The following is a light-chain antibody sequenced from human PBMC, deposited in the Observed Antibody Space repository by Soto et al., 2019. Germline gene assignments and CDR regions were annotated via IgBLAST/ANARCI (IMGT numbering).Light chain of an antibody. CDR3: QQYNSYSPT. Sequence: DIQMTQSPSSLSASVGDRVTITCRASQSIGNDLNWYQQEPGKAPKLLIHKASSLQSGVPSRFSGSGSGTDFTLTISSLHPDDFATYYCQQYNSYSPTFGQGTRVEIK. V-gene: IGKV1-5*03. CDR1: QSIGND. CDR2: KAS. J-gene: IGKJ1*01.